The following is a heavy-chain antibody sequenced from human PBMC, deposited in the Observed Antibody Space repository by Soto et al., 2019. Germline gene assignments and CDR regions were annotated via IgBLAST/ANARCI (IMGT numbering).Heavy chain of an antibody. Sequence: PGGSLRLSCAASGFTFSSYAMHWVRQAPGKGLEWVGRIKSKTDGGTTDYAAPVKGRFTISRDDSKNTLYLQMNSLKTEDTAVYYCTSIPIGGFPSVWGQGTLVTVSS. V-gene: IGHV3-15*07. CDR2: IKSKTDGGTT. D-gene: IGHD5-12*01. J-gene: IGHJ4*02. CDR1: GFTFSSYA. CDR3: TSIPIGGFPSV.